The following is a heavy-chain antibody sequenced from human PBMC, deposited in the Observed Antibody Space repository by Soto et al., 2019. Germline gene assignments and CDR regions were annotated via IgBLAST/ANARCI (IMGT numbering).Heavy chain of an antibody. D-gene: IGHD3-10*01. Sequence: EVQLLESGGGLVQPGGSLRLSCAASGFTFNNYAMTWVRQAPGKGLEWGSAISGGGDTTSYADSVKGRFTVARDGSKNTLYLQMSSLRAEDTALYYCAKGRCGSGSLTPRVDFWGQGTLVTVSS. CDR2: ISGGGDTT. CDR1: GFTFNNYA. CDR3: AKGRCGSGSLTPRVDF. J-gene: IGHJ4*02. V-gene: IGHV3-23*01.